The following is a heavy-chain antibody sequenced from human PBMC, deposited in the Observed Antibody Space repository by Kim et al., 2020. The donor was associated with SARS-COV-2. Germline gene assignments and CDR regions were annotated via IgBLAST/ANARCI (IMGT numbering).Heavy chain of an antibody. J-gene: IGHJ4*02. CDR1: GFTFSSSA. Sequence: GGSLRLSCAASGFTFSSSAMSWVRQAPGKGLDWVSSISDSDITTYYADSVKGRFTISRDNSKYTLYLQMNNLRAEDTAVYYCAKVGDSSSATPYYFDYWGQGTLGTGSS. D-gene: IGHD6-13*01. V-gene: IGHV3-23*01. CDR2: ISDSDITT. CDR3: AKVGDSSSATPYYFDY.